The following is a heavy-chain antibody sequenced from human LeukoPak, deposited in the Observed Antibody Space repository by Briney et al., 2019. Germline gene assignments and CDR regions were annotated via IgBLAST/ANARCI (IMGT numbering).Heavy chain of an antibody. CDR2: IYYSGST. CDR1: GGSISSSSYY. Sequence: SQTLSLTCTVSGGSISSSSYYWGWIRQPPGKGLEWIGTIYYSGSTYYNPSLKSRVTISVDTSKNRFSLKLSSVTAADTAVYYCARVRNWGFDYWGQGTLVTVSS. V-gene: IGHV4-39*07. J-gene: IGHJ4*02. D-gene: IGHD7-27*01. CDR3: ARVRNWGFDY.